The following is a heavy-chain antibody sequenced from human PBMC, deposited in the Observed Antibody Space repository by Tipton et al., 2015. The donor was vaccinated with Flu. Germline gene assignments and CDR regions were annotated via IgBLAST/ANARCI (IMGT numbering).Heavy chain of an antibody. J-gene: IGHJ4*02. D-gene: IGHD1-26*01. CDR2: VHYSGST. V-gene: IGHV4-39*07. CDR3: AREGRNSGGLDY. CDR1: GGFITSGSYY. Sequence: LRLSCTVSGGFITSGSYYWGWIRQPPGKGLEWIGSVHYSGSTYQNPSLESRVTISVDTSKNPFSLKLSSVTAADTAVYFCAREGRNSGGLDYWGQGTLVTVSS.